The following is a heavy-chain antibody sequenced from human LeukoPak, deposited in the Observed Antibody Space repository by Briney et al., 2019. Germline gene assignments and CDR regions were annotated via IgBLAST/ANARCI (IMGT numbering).Heavy chain of an antibody. CDR2: IASDGSST. CDR1: GFTFSSYW. V-gene: IGHV3-74*01. D-gene: IGHD6-13*01. Sequence: GGSLRLSCAASGFTFSSYWMNWVRQAPGKGLVWVSRIASDGSSTTYADSVKGRFSISRDNAKNTLYLQMNSLRVEDTAVYYCARDSGWWRFDFWGQGTLVTVSS. J-gene: IGHJ4*02. CDR3: ARDSGWWRFDF.